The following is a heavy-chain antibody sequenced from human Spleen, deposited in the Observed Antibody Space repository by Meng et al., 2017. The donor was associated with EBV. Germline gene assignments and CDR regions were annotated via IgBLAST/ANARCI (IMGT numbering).Heavy chain of an antibody. CDR2: ISHSGST. J-gene: IGHJ5*02. Sequence: QVPLQQWGAGLLKPSXTLTLTCAVYGASFSGFYWSWIRQPPGEGLEWIGKISHSGSTNYNPSLKSRVTISIDTSKNQFSLKLSSVTAADTAVYYCARSHVVTKPKTWLGPWGQGTLVTVSS. CDR1: GASFSGFY. D-gene: IGHD3-3*01. CDR3: ARSHVVTKPKTWLGP. V-gene: IGHV4-34*01.